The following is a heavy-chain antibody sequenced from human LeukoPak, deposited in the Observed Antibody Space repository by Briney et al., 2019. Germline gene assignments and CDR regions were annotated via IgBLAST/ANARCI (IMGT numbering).Heavy chain of an antibody. V-gene: IGHV4-34*01. J-gene: IGHJ2*01. CDR1: GGSFSGYY. Sequence: SETLSLTCAVYGGSFSGYYWSWIRQPPGKGLEWIGEINHSGSTNYNPSLKSRVTISVDTSKNQFSLKLSSVTAADTAVYYCARARTLRGYSGSSGHFDLWGRGTLVTVSS. D-gene: IGHD5-12*01. CDR3: ARARTLRGYSGSSGHFDL. CDR2: INHSGST.